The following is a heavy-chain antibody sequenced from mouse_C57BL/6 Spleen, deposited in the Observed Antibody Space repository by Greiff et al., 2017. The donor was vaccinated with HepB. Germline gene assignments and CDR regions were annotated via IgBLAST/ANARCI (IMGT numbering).Heavy chain of an antibody. CDR1: GFTFSDYY. Sequence: EVKLVESEGGLVQPGSSMKLSCTASGFTFSDYYMAWVRQVPEKGLEWVANINYDGSSTYYLDSLKSRFIISRDNAKNILYLQMSSLKSEDTATYYFAREKDYDAFDYWGQGTTLTVSS. CDR3: AREKDYDAFDY. J-gene: IGHJ2*01. V-gene: IGHV5-16*01. D-gene: IGHD2-4*01. CDR2: INYDGSST.